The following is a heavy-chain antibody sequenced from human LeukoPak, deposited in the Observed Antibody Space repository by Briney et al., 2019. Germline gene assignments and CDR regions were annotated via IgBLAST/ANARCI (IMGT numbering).Heavy chain of an antibody. Sequence: HPGGSLRLSCSVSGFTFSTYVMHWVHQAPGKGLEYVSAISSNGDNTYYADSVKGRFTISRDNSKNTLYLQMSSLRADDTAVYYCVRGTGYWGQGTLVTVSS. CDR3: VRGTGY. CDR2: ISSNGDNT. J-gene: IGHJ4*02. V-gene: IGHV3-64D*06. CDR1: GFTFSTYV.